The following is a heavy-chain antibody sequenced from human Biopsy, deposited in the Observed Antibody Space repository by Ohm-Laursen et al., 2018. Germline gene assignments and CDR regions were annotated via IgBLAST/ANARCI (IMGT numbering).Heavy chain of an antibody. Sequence: SQTLSFTCAVYGVSFNGYYWIWNRQTPGQGLEAIGVINHSGKTNYNPSLKSRVTISVDTSKNQFSLKVRSVTAADTAVYYCVRGVDYYDPYHYYALDVWGQGTTVTVSS. J-gene: IGHJ6*02. V-gene: IGHV4-34*01. D-gene: IGHD3-22*01. CDR1: GVSFNGYY. CDR3: VRGVDYYDPYHYYALDV. CDR2: INHSGKT.